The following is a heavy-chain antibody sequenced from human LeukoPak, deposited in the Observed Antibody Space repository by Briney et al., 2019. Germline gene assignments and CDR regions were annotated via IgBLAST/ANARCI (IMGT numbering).Heavy chain of an antibody. Sequence: ETLSLTCTVSGGSITSHYWSWVRQPPGKGLEWVSSITGSSSYISYADSVKGRFTISRDNAKNTLYLQMSSLRAEDTAVYYCAKESGYDVDLDYWGQGALVTVSS. CDR3: AKESGYDVDLDY. CDR1: GGSITSHY. V-gene: IGHV3-21*01. CDR2: ITGSSSYI. D-gene: IGHD5-12*01. J-gene: IGHJ4*02.